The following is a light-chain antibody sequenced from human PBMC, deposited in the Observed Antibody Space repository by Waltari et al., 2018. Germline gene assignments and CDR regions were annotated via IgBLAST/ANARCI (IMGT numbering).Light chain of an antibody. CDR1: QSVNTF. V-gene: IGKV3-11*01. CDR3: QQTTSFPLT. J-gene: IGKJ4*01. Sequence: EIVLTQSPATLSLSPGERATHSCRASQSVNTFLAWYQQKPGQAPRLLIYDASNRATGIPARFSGSGSGTDFTLTISSLEPEDFATYYCQQTTSFPLTFGGGTKVEIK. CDR2: DAS.